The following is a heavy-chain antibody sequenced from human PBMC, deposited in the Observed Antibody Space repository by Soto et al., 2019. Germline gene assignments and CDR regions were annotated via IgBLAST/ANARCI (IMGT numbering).Heavy chain of an antibody. CDR3: AKDIEEAAVTASAFDI. V-gene: IGHV3-33*06. Sequence: PGGSLRLSCAASGFTFSTYGMHWVRQAPGKGLEWVAVIWYDGSNKYYADSVEGRFTVSRDNSKNTLYLQMNSLRAEDTAVYYCAKDIEEAAVTASAFDIWGDGTMVTV. J-gene: IGHJ3*02. D-gene: IGHD6-13*01. CDR2: IWYDGSNK. CDR1: GFTFSTYG.